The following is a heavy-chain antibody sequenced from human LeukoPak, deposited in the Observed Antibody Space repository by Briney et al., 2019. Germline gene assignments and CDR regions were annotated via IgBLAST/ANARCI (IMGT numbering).Heavy chain of an antibody. CDR2: IKQDGSEK. J-gene: IGHJ1*01. CDR1: GFTFSSYW. V-gene: IGHV3-7*01. Sequence: GGSLRLSCAASGFTFSSYWMSWVRQAPGKGLEWVANIKQDGSEKYYVDSVKGRFTISRDNAKSSLYLQMNSLRAEDTAVYYCARVFYDILTGYYTEEYFQHWGQGTLVTVSS. D-gene: IGHD3-9*01. CDR3: ARVFYDILTGYYTEEYFQH.